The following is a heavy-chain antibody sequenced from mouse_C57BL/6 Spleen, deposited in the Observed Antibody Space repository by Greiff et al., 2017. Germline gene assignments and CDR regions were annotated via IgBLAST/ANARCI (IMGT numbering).Heavy chain of an antibody. J-gene: IGHJ4*01. Sequence: VQLQQSGAELVRPGASVTLSCKASGYTFTDYEMHWVKQTPVHGLEWIGAIDPETGGTAYNQKFKGKAILTADKSSSTAYMELRSLTSEDSAVYYCTKQGVATGAMDYWGQGTSVTVSS. CDR2: IDPETGGT. CDR1: GYTFTDYE. CDR3: TKQGVATGAMDY. D-gene: IGHD1-1*01. V-gene: IGHV1-15*01.